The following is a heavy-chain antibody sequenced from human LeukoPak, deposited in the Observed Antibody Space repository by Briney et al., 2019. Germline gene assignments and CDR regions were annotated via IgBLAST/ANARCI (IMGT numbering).Heavy chain of an antibody. CDR2: IIPIFGTA. D-gene: IGHD3-22*01. Sequence: GASVKVSCKASGGTFSSYAISWVRQAPGQGLDWMGGIIPIFGTANYAQKFQGRVTITADESTSTAYMELSSLRSEDTAVYYCAGTGYYYDSSGYYSPWGQGTLVTVSS. V-gene: IGHV1-69*13. CDR1: GGTFSSYA. J-gene: IGHJ5*02. CDR3: AGTGYYYDSSGYYSP.